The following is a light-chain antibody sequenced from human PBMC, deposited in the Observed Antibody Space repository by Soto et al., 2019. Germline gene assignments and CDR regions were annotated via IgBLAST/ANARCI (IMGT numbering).Light chain of an antibody. CDR3: QQHETLIT. J-gene: IGKJ5*01. Sequence: VVLTQSPATLSLSTGESATLXXRTSLSVSVYLDWYQQKPGQAPRILISDAYNRATGIPARFSGSGSGTDFTLTISRLEPEDFAVYYCQQHETLITFGQGTRLEIK. CDR2: DAY. V-gene: IGKV3-11*01. CDR1: LSVSVY.